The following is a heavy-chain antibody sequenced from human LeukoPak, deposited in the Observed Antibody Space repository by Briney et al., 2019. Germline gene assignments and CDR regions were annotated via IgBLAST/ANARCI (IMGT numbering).Heavy chain of an antibody. V-gene: IGHV3-7*01. Sequence: GGSLRLSCAASGFTFSSYWMTWVRQAPGKGLEWVANIRPDGSAKYYVDSVKGRFTISRDNAKNSLYLQMNSLRAGDTAVYYCARETGDVLLGAFDIWGQGTMVTVSS. CDR2: IRPDGSAK. CDR1: GFTFSSYW. CDR3: ARETGDVLLGAFDI. J-gene: IGHJ3*02. D-gene: IGHD3-10*01.